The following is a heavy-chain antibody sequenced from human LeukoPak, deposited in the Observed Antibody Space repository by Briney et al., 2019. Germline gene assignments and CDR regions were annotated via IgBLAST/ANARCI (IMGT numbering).Heavy chain of an antibody. D-gene: IGHD5-12*01. Sequence: GGSLRLSCAASGFTFSSYSMNWVRQAPGKGLEWVSSISSSSSSYIYYADSVKGRFTISRDNAKNSLYLQMNSLRAEDTAVYYCARDSSGYARLAYYYYGMDVWGKGTTVTVSS. J-gene: IGHJ6*04. V-gene: IGHV3-21*01. CDR3: ARDSSGYARLAYYYYGMDV. CDR2: ISSSSSSYI. CDR1: GFTFSSYS.